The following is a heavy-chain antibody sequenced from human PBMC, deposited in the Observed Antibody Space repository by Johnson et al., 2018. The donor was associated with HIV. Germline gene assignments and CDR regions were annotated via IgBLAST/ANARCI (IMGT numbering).Heavy chain of an antibody. V-gene: IGHV3-30*04. CDR2: ISYDGSNK. CDR3: ASDGRFPEVAFDI. Sequence: VQLVESGGGVVQPGRSLRLSCEASGFTFVGHAMHWVRQAPGEGLDWVAAISYDGSNKYYADSVKGRFTISRDNSKNTLYLQMNSLRAEDTAVYYCASDGRFPEVAFDIWGQGTMVTVSS. CDR1: GFTFVGHA. D-gene: IGHD1-14*01. J-gene: IGHJ3*02.